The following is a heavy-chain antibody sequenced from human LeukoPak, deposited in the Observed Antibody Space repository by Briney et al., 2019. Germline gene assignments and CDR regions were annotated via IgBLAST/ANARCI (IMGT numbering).Heavy chain of an antibody. D-gene: IGHD4-23*01. J-gene: IGHJ4*02. Sequence: SETLSLTCTVSGGSISSYFRSWIRQPPGKGLEWIGYIYYTGSTDYNPSLKSRGTMSVDTSKNQFSLSLSSVTAADTAVYYCARLRAVGGGGRRIDYWGQGTLVTVSS. CDR2: IYYTGST. V-gene: IGHV4-59*08. CDR3: ARLRAVGGGGRRIDY. CDR1: GGSISSYF.